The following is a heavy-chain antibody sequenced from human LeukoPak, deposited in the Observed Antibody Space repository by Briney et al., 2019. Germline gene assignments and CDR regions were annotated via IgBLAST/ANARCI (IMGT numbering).Heavy chain of an antibody. CDR2: INYSGST. CDR1: GGSFSGYY. D-gene: IGHD2-15*01. CDR3: ARLPRGGSRGGTIDY. V-gene: IGHV4-34*01. J-gene: IGHJ4*02. Sequence: SETLSLTCAVYGGSFSGYYWSWIRQPPGKGLEWIGEINYSGSTNYNPSLKSRVTISVDTSKNQFSLKLSSVTAADTAVYYCARLPRGGSRGGTIDYWGQGTLVTVSS.